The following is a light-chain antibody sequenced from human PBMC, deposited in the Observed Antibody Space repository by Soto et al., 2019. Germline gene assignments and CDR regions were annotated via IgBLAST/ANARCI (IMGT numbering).Light chain of an antibody. CDR3: CSYVVNSTYV. Sequence: QSVLTQPASVSGSPGQSITISCTGTSSDVANYNLVSWYQQHPGRAPKLMIYEVNKRPSGVSNRFSGSKSGNTASLTISGVQAEDGVTYYCCSYVVNSTYVFGTGTKATVL. V-gene: IGLV2-23*02. J-gene: IGLJ1*01. CDR2: EVN. CDR1: SSDVANYNL.